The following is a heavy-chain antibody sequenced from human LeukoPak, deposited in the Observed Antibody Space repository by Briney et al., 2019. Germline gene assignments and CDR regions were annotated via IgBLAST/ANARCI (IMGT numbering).Heavy chain of an antibody. D-gene: IGHD3-22*01. Sequence: GESLKISCKGSGYSFTSYWIGWVRQMPGKSLEWMGIIYPGDSDTRYSPSFQGQVTISADKSISTAYLQWSSLKASDTAMYYCARGEPAPLNYYDSSGYPIGTFDIWGQGTMVTVSS. CDR2: IYPGDSDT. V-gene: IGHV5-51*01. CDR3: ARGEPAPLNYYDSSGYPIGTFDI. J-gene: IGHJ3*02. CDR1: GYSFTSYW.